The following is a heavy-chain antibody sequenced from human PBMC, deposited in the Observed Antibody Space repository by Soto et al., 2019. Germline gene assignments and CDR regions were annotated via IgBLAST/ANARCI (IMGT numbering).Heavy chain of an antibody. CDR2: ISGHNGNT. CDR3: ARHRFNYYDNTVYYYFDY. Sequence: VKVSCKASGYSFTSYGISWVRQAPGQGPEWMGWISGHNGNTNHPQSLQGRVTMTTDTSRNTAYMELRSLRSDDTAVYYCARHRFNYYDNTVYYYFDYWGQGTLVTVSS. V-gene: IGHV1-18*04. J-gene: IGHJ4*02. CDR1: GYSFTSYG. D-gene: IGHD3-22*01.